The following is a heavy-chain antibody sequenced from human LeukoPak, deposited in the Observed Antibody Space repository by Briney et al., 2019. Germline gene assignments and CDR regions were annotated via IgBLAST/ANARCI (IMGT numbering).Heavy chain of an antibody. CDR3: AKDLGYSSSWYIDY. Sequence: GGSLRLSCAASGFTFSSYGMHWVRQAPGKGLEWVAFIRYDGSNKYYADSVKGRFTISRDNSKNTLYLQMNSLRAEDTAVYYCAKDLGYSSSWYIDYWGQGTLVTVSP. CDR2: IRYDGSNK. J-gene: IGHJ4*02. D-gene: IGHD6-13*01. CDR1: GFTFSSYG. V-gene: IGHV3-30*02.